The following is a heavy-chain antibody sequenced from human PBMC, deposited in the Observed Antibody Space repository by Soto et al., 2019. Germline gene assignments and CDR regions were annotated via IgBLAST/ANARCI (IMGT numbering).Heavy chain of an antibody. V-gene: IGHV1-18*01. CDR2: IIPIFNST. CDR1: GSRFINYV. D-gene: IGHD3-10*01. CDR3: ARRQNDIWFGDEYGMDV. Sequence: GASVKVSCKVSGSRFINYVISWVRQVPGHGLEWLGRIIPIFNSTKYAQKLQGRVTMTTDTSTSTAYMELRSPRSDDTAVYYCARRQNDIWFGDEYGMDVWGQGTTVTVSS. J-gene: IGHJ6*02.